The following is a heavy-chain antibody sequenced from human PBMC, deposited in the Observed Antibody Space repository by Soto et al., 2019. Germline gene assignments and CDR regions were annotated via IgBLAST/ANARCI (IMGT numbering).Heavy chain of an antibody. CDR3: ASRVDTAMVGGNTFYYYYGMDV. CDR1: GYSFTSYW. V-gene: IGHV5-10-1*01. CDR2: IDPSDSYT. J-gene: IGHJ6*02. Sequence: PGESLKISCKGSGYSFTSYWISWVRQMPGKGLEWMGRIDPSDSYTNYSPSFQGHVTISADKSISTAYLQWSSLKASDTAMYYCASRVDTAMVGGNTFYYYYGMDVWGQGTTVTVSS. D-gene: IGHD5-18*01.